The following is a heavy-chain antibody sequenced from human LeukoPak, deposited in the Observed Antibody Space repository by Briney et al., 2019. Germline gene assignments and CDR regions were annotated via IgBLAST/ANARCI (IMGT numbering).Heavy chain of an antibody. CDR3: ASLSGYAWVFDY. CDR1: GFTFSSYS. Sequence: GSLRLSCAASGFTFSSYSMNWVHQAPGKGLEWVSSISSSSSYIYYADSVKGRFTISRDNAKNSLYLQMNSLRAEDTAVYYCASLSGYAWVFDYWGQGTLVTVSS. V-gene: IGHV3-21*01. CDR2: ISSSSSYI. J-gene: IGHJ4*02. D-gene: IGHD5-12*01.